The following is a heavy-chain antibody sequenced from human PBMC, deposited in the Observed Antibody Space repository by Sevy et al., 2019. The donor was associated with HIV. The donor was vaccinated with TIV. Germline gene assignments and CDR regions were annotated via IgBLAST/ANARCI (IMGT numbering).Heavy chain of an antibody. J-gene: IGHJ3*02. V-gene: IGHV3-21*01. CDR1: GFTFSSYS. Sequence: GGSLRLSCAASGFTFSSYSMNWVRQAPGKGLEWVSSISSSSSYIYYAGSVKGRFTISRDNAKNSLYLQMNSLRAEDTAVYYCASGSYDAFDIWGQGTMVTVSS. D-gene: IGHD3-10*01. CDR3: ASGSYDAFDI. CDR2: ISSSSSYI.